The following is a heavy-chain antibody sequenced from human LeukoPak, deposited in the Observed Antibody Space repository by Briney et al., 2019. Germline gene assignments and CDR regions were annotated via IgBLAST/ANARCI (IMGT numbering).Heavy chain of an antibody. CDR2: IYSVGSP. CDR1: GASISDYY. J-gene: IGHJ3*01. CDR3: ARRFRTGGNLHHDAYDV. Sequence: SETLSLTCTVSGASISDYYWGWIRQPPGKGLEWIGHIYSVGSPTCSPSLMSRVSISVDTSKNQFSLELSSVTAAGTAVYYCARRFRTGGNLHHDAYDVWGQGTVVTVSS. D-gene: IGHD1-14*01. V-gene: IGHV4-4*09.